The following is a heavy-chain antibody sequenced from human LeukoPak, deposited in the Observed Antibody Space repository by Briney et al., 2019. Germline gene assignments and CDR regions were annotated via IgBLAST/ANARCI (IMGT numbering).Heavy chain of an antibody. CDR3: ATSGYCSSTSCRYYYYYYMDV. CDR2: ISSSSSTI. J-gene: IGHJ6*03. Sequence: PGGSLRLSCAASGFTFSTNSMNWVRQAAGKGMEWVSYISSSSSTIYYADSVNGRFTISRDNAKNSLYLQMNSLRAEDTAVYYCATSGYCSSTSCRYYYYYYMDVWGKGTTVTVSS. D-gene: IGHD2-2*01. V-gene: IGHV3-48*01. CDR1: GFTFSTNS.